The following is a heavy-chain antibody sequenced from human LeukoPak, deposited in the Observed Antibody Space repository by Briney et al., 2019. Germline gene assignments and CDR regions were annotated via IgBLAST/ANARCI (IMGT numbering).Heavy chain of an antibody. Sequence: SETLSLTCTVSGGSISSSSYYWGWIRQPPGKGLEWIGSIYYSGSTYYNPSLKSRVTISVDTSKNQFSLKLSSVTAADTAVYYCARHYYDFWSGPNWFDPWGQGTLVTVSS. CDR2: IYYSGST. CDR1: GGSISSSSYY. CDR3: ARHYYDFWSGPNWFDP. J-gene: IGHJ5*02. D-gene: IGHD3-3*01. V-gene: IGHV4-39*01.